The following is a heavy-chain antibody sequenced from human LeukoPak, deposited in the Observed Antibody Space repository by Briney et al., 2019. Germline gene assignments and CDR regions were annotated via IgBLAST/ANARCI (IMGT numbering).Heavy chain of an antibody. D-gene: IGHD3-10*01. J-gene: IGHJ4*02. CDR3: ARDPSYYGSGSYPFDY. V-gene: IGHV1-8*01. Sequence: ASVKVSCKASGFTFTSYDINWVRQASGQGLEWMGWMNPNNGNTGYAQKFQGRVTMTRDTSTSTVYMELSSLGSEDTAVYYCARDPSYYGSGSYPFDYWGQGTLVTVSS. CDR1: GFTFTSYD. CDR2: MNPNNGNT.